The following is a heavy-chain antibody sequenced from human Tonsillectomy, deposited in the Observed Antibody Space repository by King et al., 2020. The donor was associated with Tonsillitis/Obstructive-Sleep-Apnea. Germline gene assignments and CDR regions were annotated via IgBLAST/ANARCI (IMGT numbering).Heavy chain of an antibody. CDR1: GYTFTGYY. CDR2: INPNSGGT. J-gene: IGHJ5*02. D-gene: IGHD3-3*01. CDR3: ARAHLLRFRARDWFDP. V-gene: IGHV1-2*06. Sequence: QLVQSGAEVKKPGASVKVSCKASGYTFTGYYMHWVRQAPGQGLEWMGRINPNSGGTNYAQKFQGRVTMTRDTSISTAYMELSRLRSDDTAVYYCARAHLLRFRARDWFDPWGQGTLVTVSS.